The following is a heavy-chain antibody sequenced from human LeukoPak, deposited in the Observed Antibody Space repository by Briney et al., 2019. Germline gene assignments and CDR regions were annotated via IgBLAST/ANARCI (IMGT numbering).Heavy chain of an antibody. J-gene: IGHJ6*03. CDR1: GYTFTSYD. V-gene: IGHV1-8*03. CDR3: ARGVLSTSGYSYMDV. CDR2: MNPNSGNT. D-gene: IGHD5/OR15-5a*01. Sequence: ASVKVSCKASGYTFTSYDINWVRQATGQGLEWRGWMNPNSGNTGSAQKFQGRVTITRNTSISTAYMELSSLRSEGTAVYFCARGVLSTSGYSYMDVWGKGTTVTVSS.